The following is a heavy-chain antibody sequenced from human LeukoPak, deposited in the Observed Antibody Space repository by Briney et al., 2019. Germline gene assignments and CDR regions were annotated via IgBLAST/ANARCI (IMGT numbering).Heavy chain of an antibody. J-gene: IGHJ4*02. Sequence: ASVKVSCKVSGYTLTELSMHWVRQARGKGLEWMGGFDPEDGETIYAQKFQGRVTMTEDTSTDTAYMELSSLRSEDTAVYYCATKWLGSGWSIDYWGQGTLVTVSS. CDR2: FDPEDGET. CDR1: GYTLTELS. D-gene: IGHD6-19*01. V-gene: IGHV1-24*01. CDR3: ATKWLGSGWSIDY.